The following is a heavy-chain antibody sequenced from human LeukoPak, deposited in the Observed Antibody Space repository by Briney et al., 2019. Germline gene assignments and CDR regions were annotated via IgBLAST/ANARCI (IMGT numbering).Heavy chain of an antibody. CDR1: GVSIMSYY. CDR2: VYHSGST. V-gene: IGHV4-59*01. Sequence: SETLSLTCTVSGVSIMSYYWSWIRQPPGKGLEWIGYVYHSGSTNYNPSLQSRVTISVDTSKNQVSLKLNSVTTADTAVYYCARSRVWNDYWGYSDFWGQGTLVTVSS. J-gene: IGHJ4*02. D-gene: IGHD3-3*01. CDR3: ARSRVWNDYWGYSDF.